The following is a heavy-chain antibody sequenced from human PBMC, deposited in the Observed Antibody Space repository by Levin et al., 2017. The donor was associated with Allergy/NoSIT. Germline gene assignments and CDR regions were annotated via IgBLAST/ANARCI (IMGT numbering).Heavy chain of an antibody. J-gene: IGHJ6*03. CDR2: IWYDGSNK. Sequence: PGGSLRLSCAASGFTFSSYGMHWVRQAPGKGLEWVAVIWYDGSNKYYADSVKGRFTISRDNSKNTLYLQMNSLRAEDTAVYYCARFTPYGSGSDLYYMDVWGKGTTVTVSS. CDR1: GFTFSSYG. D-gene: IGHD3-10*01. V-gene: IGHV3-33*01. CDR3: ARFTPYGSGSDLYYMDV.